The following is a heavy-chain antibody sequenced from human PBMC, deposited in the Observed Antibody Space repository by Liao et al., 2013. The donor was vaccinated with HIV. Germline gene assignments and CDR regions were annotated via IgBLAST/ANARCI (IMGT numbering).Heavy chain of an antibody. J-gene: IGHJ6*03. CDR3: ASSSARDYYYYYMDV. CDR2: INHSGRT. Sequence: QVQLQQWGAGLLKPSETLSLTCAVYGGSFSGYYWSWIRQPPGKGLEWIGEINHSGRTNYNPALKSRVTISVDTSKNQFSLKLSSVTAADTAVYYCASSSARDYYYYYMDVWGKGTTVTVSS. V-gene: IGHV4-34*01. D-gene: IGHD6-6*01. CDR1: GGSFSGYY.